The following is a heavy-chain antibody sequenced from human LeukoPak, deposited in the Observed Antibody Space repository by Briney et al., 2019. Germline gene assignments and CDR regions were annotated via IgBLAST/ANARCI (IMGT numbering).Heavy chain of an antibody. Sequence: SETLSLTCTVSGGSISSSSYYWGWIRQPPGKGLEWIGSIYYSGSTYYNPSLKSRVTISVDTSKNQSSLKLSSVTAADTAVYYCARVLGGSYFSYDYWGQGTLVTVSS. CDR1: GGSISSSSYY. CDR2: IYYSGST. J-gene: IGHJ4*02. D-gene: IGHD1-26*01. CDR3: ARVLGGSYFSYDY. V-gene: IGHV4-39*07.